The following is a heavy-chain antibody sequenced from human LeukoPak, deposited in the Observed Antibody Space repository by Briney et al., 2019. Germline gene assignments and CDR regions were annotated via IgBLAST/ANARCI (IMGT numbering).Heavy chain of an antibody. CDR2: INSDGSST. Sequence: GGSLRLSCAASGFTFSSYWMHWVRQAPGKGLAWVSRINSDGSSTSYADSVKGRFTISRDNAKNTLYLQMNSLRAEDTAVYYCSSVRGYWGQGTLVTVSS. CDR1: GFTFSSYW. V-gene: IGHV3-74*01. D-gene: IGHD3-10*01. CDR3: SSVRGY. J-gene: IGHJ4*02.